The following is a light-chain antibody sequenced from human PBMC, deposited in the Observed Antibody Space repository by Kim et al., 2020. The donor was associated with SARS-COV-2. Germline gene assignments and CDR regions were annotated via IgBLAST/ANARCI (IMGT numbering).Light chain of an antibody. V-gene: IGLV2-11*01. CDR3: CSFAGSYTLGV. CDR2: DVN. J-gene: IGLJ3*02. CDR1: SSDVGDYNY. Sequence: QSALTQPRSVSGSPGQSVTISCTGISSDVGDYNYVSWYQQHPGKAPKLMISDVNKRPSGAPNRFSGSKSGNTASLTISGLQTEDEGDYYCCSFAGSYTLGVFGGGTKVTVL.